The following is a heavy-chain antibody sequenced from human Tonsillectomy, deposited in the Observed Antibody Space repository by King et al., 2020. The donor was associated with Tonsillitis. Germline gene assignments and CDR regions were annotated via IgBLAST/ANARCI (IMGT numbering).Heavy chain of an antibody. CDR1: GYSFTSYA. CDR3: ARDPGVTTNNWFDP. D-gene: IGHD1-26*01. V-gene: IGHV1-18*01. J-gene: IGHJ5*02. Sequence: QLVQSGAEVKKPGASVRVSCKASGYSFTSYAITWVRQAPGQGLEWMGWISAYSGNTNFAQKFQGGVTMTTDTSTSTAYMELRSLRSDDTAVYYCARDPGVTTNNWFDPWGQGTLVTVSS. CDR2: ISAYSGNT.